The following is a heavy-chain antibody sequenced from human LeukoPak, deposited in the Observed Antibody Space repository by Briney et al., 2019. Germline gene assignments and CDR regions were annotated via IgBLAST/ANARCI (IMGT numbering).Heavy chain of an antibody. J-gene: IGHJ6*03. V-gene: IGHV3-23*01. CDR1: GFTFSSSA. CDR3: AKRAGGATSYYYYYMDV. CDR2: ISGSGDRT. Sequence: GGSLRLSCAASGFTFSSSAMSWVRQAPGKGLEWVSTISGSGDRTYYADSVKGRFTISRDNSKNTLYLQMNSLRAEDTAVYYCAKRAGGATSYYYYYMDVWGKGTTVTVSS. D-gene: IGHD1-26*01.